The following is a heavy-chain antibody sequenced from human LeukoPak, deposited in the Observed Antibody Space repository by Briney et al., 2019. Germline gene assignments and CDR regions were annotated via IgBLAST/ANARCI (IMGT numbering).Heavy chain of an antibody. CDR3: ARDRTAATREIDY. Sequence: GGSLRLSCTGSGFTFSSNDMSWVRQPPGKGLEWVSYISITSKTIKYADSVKGRFTISRDNAKNSLYLQMNSLRAEDTAVYYCARDRTAATREIDYWGQGTLVTVSS. CDR2: ISITSKTI. D-gene: IGHD2-15*01. CDR1: GFTFSSND. J-gene: IGHJ4*02. V-gene: IGHV3-48*04.